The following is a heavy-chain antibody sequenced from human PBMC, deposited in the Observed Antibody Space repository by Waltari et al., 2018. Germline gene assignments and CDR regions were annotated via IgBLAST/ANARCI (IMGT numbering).Heavy chain of an antibody. CDR1: GLPFRTNV. Sequence: VQLVQSGAEVEMPGASVQVSCKASGLPFRTNVLLWGRPAPGPGPGWGGRKAPGRGLEWMGIIKPSGGSTSYAHKFQGRVSMTRDTSTTTLFLELSSLRFDDSAVYYCARDGDDHAFDIWGQGTMVTVSS. CDR3: ARDGDDHAFDI. D-gene: IGHD7-27*01. J-gene: IGHJ3*02. CDR2: IKPSGGST. V-gene: IGHV1-46*01.